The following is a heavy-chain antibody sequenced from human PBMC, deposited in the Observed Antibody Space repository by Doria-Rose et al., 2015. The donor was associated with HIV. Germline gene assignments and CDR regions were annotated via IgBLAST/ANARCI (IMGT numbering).Heavy chain of an antibody. V-gene: IGHV4-34*01. J-gene: IGHJ4*02. CDR3: ARVGNRPGYTYGYRPLFDY. CDR1: GGSFSGYY. D-gene: IGHD5-18*01. Sequence: QVQLQQWGAGLLKPSETLSLTCAVYGGSFSGYYWSWISQPPGKGLEWIAEINHTGSINYNPSLKSRVTISVDPSKNQFSLKLNSVTAADTAVYYCARVGNRPGYTYGYRPLFDYWGQGTLVTVSS. CDR2: INHTGSI.